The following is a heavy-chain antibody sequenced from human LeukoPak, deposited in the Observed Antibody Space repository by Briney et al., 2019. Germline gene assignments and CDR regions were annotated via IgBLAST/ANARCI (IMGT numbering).Heavy chain of an antibody. D-gene: IGHD6-6*01. CDR1: GFTLSSYA. CDR3: VSLGYSSSSVRY. V-gene: IGHV3-23*01. CDR2: ISGSGGST. Sequence: GRTLRLSCAASGFTLSSYAMHWVRQAPGKGLEWVSAISGSGGSTYYADSVKGRFTISRDNSKNTLYLQMNSLRAEDTAVYFCVSLGYSSSSVRYWGQGTLVTVSS. J-gene: IGHJ4*02.